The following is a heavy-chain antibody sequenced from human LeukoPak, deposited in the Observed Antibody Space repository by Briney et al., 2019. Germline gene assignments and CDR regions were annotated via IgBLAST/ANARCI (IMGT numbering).Heavy chain of an antibody. CDR2: INPNSGGT. V-gene: IGHV1-2*02. CDR1: GYTFTGYY. J-gene: IGHJ5*02. D-gene: IGHD1-26*01. Sequence: ASVKVSCKASGYTFTGYYMHWVRQAPGQGLEWMGWINPNSGGTNYAQKFQGRVTMTRDTSISTAYMELSRLRSDDTAVYYCARDTGYSGSYKFWFDPWGQGTLVTVSS. CDR3: ARDTGYSGSYKFWFDP.